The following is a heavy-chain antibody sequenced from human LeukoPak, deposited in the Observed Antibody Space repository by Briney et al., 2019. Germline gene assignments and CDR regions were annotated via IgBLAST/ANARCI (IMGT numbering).Heavy chain of an antibody. D-gene: IGHD6-13*01. CDR1: SGSISSGSYY. CDR3: ARDIELGHFDY. J-gene: IGHJ4*02. Sequence: SQTLEVTCTVSSGSISSGSYYWSWIRQPAGTGLEWIGRIYTSGSTNYNPSLKSRVTISVDTSKNQFSLKLSSVTAADTAVYYCARDIELGHFDYWGQGTLVTVSS. CDR2: IYTSGST. V-gene: IGHV4-61*02.